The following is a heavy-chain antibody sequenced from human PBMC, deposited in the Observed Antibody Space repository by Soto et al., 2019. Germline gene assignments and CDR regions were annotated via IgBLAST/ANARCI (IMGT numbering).Heavy chain of an antibody. CDR2: ISGSGGST. V-gene: IGHV3-23*01. Sequence: GGSLRLSCAASGFPFSSYAMSWVRQAPGKGLEWVSSISGSGGSTHSADSVKCRFTISRDSSKNTLYLQMNSLRAEDTAVYYCAKDRYCSSISCYAGLDYWGQGTMVTVSS. CDR3: AKDRYCSSISCYAGLDY. CDR1: GFPFSSYA. D-gene: IGHD2-2*01. J-gene: IGHJ4*02.